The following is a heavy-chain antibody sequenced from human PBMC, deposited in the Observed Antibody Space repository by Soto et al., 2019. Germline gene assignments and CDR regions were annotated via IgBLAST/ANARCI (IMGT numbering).Heavy chain of an antibody. D-gene: IGHD1-26*01. Sequence: QMQLVQSGPEGKKPGTSVKVSCKASGFTFTSSAVQWVRQARGQRLEWIGWIVVGSGNTNYAQKFQERVTITRDMSTSTAYMELSSLRSEDTAVYYCAADREVDWFDPWGQGTLVTVSS. CDR2: IVVGSGNT. CDR3: AADREVDWFDP. V-gene: IGHV1-58*01. CDR1: GFTFTSSA. J-gene: IGHJ5*02.